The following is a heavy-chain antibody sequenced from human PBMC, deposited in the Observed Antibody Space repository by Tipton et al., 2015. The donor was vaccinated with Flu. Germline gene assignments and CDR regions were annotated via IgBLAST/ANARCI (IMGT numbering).Heavy chain of an antibody. J-gene: IGHJ4*02. CDR3: AKDEGELPKGEIDY. D-gene: IGHD3-16*01. V-gene: IGHV3-9*01. Sequence: SLRLSCAASGFTFDDYAMHWVRQAPGKGLEWVSGISWNSGSIGYADSVKGRFTISRDNAKNSLYLQMNSLRAEDTALYYCAKDEGELPKGEIDYWGQGTLVTVSS. CDR1: GFTFDDYA. CDR2: ISWNSGSI.